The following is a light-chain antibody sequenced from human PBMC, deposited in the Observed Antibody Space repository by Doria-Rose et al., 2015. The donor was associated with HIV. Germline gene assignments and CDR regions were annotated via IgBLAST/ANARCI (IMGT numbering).Light chain of an antibody. Sequence: AIRMTQSPPPLSASTGDRVTVTCRASQDISNYLAWYQQKPGKAPKLLIYAASTLQSGVPSRFSGSGSGTDFTLTISYLQSEDFATYYCQQYYSYPPTFGQGTKVEVK. V-gene: IGKV1-8*01. CDR2: AAS. CDR3: QQYYSYPPT. CDR1: QDISNY. J-gene: IGKJ1*01.